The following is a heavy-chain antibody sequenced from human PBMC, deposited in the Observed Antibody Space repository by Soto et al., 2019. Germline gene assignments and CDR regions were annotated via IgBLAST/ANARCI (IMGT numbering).Heavy chain of an antibody. CDR3: ARDLAARPYYYYGMDV. CDR2: IIPIFGTA. D-gene: IGHD6-6*01. CDR1: GGTFSSYA. Sequence: ASVKVSCKASGGTFSSYAISWVRQAPGQGLEWMGGIIPIFGTANYAQKFQGRVTITADESMSTAYMELSSLRSEDTAVYYCARDLAARPYYYYGMDVWGQGTTVTVSS. J-gene: IGHJ6*02. V-gene: IGHV1-69*13.